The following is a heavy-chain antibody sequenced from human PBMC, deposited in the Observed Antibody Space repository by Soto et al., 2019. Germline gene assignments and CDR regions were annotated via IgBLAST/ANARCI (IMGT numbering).Heavy chain of an antibody. V-gene: IGHV4-31*03. CDR3: ARSHRDNWGSPDYFDY. D-gene: IGHD7-27*01. CDR1: GGSISSGGYY. CDR2: IYYNGDT. Sequence: SETLSLTCTVSGGSISSGGYYWCWIRQHPGKGLEWIGYIYYNGDTYYNPSLKSRVSISIDTSKNQFSLRLTSVTAADTAVYYCARSHRDNWGSPDYFDYWGQGTLVTVSS. J-gene: IGHJ4*02.